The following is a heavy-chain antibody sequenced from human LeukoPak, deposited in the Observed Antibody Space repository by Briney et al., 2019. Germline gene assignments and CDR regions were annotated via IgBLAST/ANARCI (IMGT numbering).Heavy chain of an antibody. J-gene: IGHJ1*01. Sequence: PGGSLRLSCAASGFTFDDYAMHWVRQAPGKGLEWVSGISWNSGSIGYADSVKGRFTISRDNAKNSLYLQMNSLRAEDTALYYCAKARYAYCGGDCYSDEYFQHWGQGTLVTVSS. CDR3: AKARYAYCGGDCYSDEYFQH. CDR2: ISWNSGSI. V-gene: IGHV3-9*01. CDR1: GFTFDDYA. D-gene: IGHD2-21*02.